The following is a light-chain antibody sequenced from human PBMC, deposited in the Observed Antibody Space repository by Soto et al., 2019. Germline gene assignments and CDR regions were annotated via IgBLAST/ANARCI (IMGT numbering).Light chain of an antibody. CDR2: GAS. Sequence: DIQLTQSPSFLSASVGDRVTITCRASQGISRYLAWYQQPPGKAPKLLIYGASTLQRGVSSRFSGSGSGTDFTLKIRSLQPEDVATYYCQNLNPYPRTFGQGTKMEVK. CDR1: QGISRY. J-gene: IGKJ2*01. CDR3: QNLNPYPRT. V-gene: IGKV1-9*01.